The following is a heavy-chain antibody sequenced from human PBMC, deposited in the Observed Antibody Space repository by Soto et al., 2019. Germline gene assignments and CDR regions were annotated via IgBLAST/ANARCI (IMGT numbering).Heavy chain of an antibody. D-gene: IGHD2-15*01. Sequence: APVTVSCKASGYTFCTYGMSWLRQAPGQGLEWMGWISTYNGDTNDAPKFQDRVTMTSDTSTSKVYMELRSLRSDDTAVYYCARAGAAPYYYYGMDVWG. CDR1: GYTFCTYG. V-gene: IGHV1-18*01. J-gene: IGHJ6*02. CDR3: ARAGAAPYYYYGMDV. CDR2: ISTYNGDT.